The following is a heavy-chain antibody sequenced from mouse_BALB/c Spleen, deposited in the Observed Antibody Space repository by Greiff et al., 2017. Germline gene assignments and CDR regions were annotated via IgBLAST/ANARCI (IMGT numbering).Heavy chain of an antibody. CDR2: ISSGGST. Sequence: EVMLVESGGGLVKPGGSLKLSCAASGFTFSSYAMSWVRQTPEKRLEWVASISSGGSTYYPDSVKGRFTISRDNARNILYLQMSSLRSEDTAMYYCARGVLFAYWGQGTLVTVSA. CDR3: ARGVLFAY. CDR1: GFTFSSYA. V-gene: IGHV5-6-5*01. J-gene: IGHJ3*01.